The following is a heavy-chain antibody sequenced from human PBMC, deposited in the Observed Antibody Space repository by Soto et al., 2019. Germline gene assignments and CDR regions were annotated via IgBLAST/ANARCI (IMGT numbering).Heavy chain of an antibody. D-gene: IGHD2-15*01. CDR3: TRAESPAVAYFFDS. J-gene: IGHJ4*02. Sequence: SLRLSCTASGFTFGKYAINWVRQAPGKGLEWVGLIRNQTYGGTTQFAASMKGRFTLSRDDFNSIAYLQMNSLKTEDSAVYYCTRAESPAVAYFFDSWGQGTLVTVSS. CDR2: IRNQTYGGTT. CDR1: GFTFGKYA. V-gene: IGHV3-49*04.